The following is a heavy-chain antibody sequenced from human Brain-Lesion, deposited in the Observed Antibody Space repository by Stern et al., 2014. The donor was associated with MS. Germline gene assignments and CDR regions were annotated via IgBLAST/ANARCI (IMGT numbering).Heavy chain of an antibody. J-gene: IGHJ6*02. CDR3: ARGRVVPGFQYYATDV. V-gene: IGHV4-61*02. CDR2: IFNSGST. CDR1: GGSISSGGYY. D-gene: IGHD2-2*01. Sequence: VQLVESGPGLVKPSQTLSLSCTVSGGSISSGGYYWSWIRPPAGKGLEWIGRIFNSGSTSYNPSLKSRVPISIDTSKNQFSLRLNPMTAADTAVYYCARGRVVPGFQYYATDVWGQGTTVIVSS.